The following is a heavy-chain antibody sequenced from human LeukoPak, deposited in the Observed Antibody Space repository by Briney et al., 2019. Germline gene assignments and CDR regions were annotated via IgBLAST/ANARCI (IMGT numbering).Heavy chain of an antibody. CDR1: GGSISSSSYY. D-gene: IGHD6-13*01. CDR2: SYYSGST. J-gene: IGHJ4*02. V-gene: IGHV4-39*01. CDR3: ARPHRLAAADFDY. Sequence: SETLSLTCTVSGGSISSSSYYWGWIRQPPGKGLEWIGSSYYSGSTYYNPSLKSRVTISVDTSKNQFSLKLSSVTAADTAVYYCARPHRLAAADFDYWGQGTLVTVSS.